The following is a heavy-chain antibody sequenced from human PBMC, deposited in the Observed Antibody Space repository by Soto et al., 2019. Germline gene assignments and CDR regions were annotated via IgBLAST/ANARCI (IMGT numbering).Heavy chain of an antibody. CDR2: INPNSGGT. CDR1: GYTFTGYY. V-gene: IGHV1-2*02. J-gene: IGHJ3*02. Sequence: ASVKVSCKASGYTFTGYYMHCVRQAPGQGLEWMGWINPNSGGTNYAQKFQGRVTMTRDTSISTAYMELSRLRSDDTAVYYCARGHYSDSSGYYDAFDIWGQGTMVTVSS. CDR3: ARGHYSDSSGYYDAFDI. D-gene: IGHD3-22*01.